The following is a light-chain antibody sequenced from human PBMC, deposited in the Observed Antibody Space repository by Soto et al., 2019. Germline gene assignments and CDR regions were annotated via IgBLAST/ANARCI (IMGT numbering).Light chain of an antibody. V-gene: IGLV2-8*01. Sequence: QSALTQPPSASGSPGPSVTISCTGTSSDIGGYNSVSWYQQHPGKAPRLMIYEVNKRPSGVPDRFSGSKSGYTASLTVSGLQTEDEAFYYCSSSAGIYHYLVFGGGTQLTVL. CDR3: SSSAGIYHYLV. CDR2: EVN. CDR1: SSDIGGYNS. J-gene: IGLJ3*02.